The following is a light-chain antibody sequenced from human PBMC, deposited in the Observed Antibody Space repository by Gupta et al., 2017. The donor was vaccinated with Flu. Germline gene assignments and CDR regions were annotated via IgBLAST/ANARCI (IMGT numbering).Light chain of an antibody. V-gene: IGKV1-39*01. J-gene: IGKJ4*01. CDR3: QQSYSTPQVT. Sequence: DIQMTQSPSSLSASVGDRVTITCRASQSISSYLNWYQQKPGEAPKLLIYAASSLQSGVPSRFSGSGVGTDFTLTISSRQQEDFATYYCQQSYSTPQVTFGGGTKVEIK. CDR1: QSISSY. CDR2: AAS.